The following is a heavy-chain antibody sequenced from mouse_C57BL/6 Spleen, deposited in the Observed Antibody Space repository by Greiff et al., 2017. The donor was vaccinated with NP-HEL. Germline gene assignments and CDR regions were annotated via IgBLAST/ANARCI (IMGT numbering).Heavy chain of an antibody. CDR3: ARGYYGYGYAMDY. V-gene: IGHV5-17*01. CDR1: GFTFSDYG. J-gene: IGHJ4*01. CDR2: ISSGSSTI. Sequence: EVKLVESGGGLVKPGGSLKLSCAASGFTFSDYGMHWVRQAPEKGLEWVAYISSGSSTIYYADTVKGRFTISRDNAKNTLFLQITSLRSEDTAMYYCARGYYGYGYAMDYWGQGTSVNVSS. D-gene: IGHD2-14*01.